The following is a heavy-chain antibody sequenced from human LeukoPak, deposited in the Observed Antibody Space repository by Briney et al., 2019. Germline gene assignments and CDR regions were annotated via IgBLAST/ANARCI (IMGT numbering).Heavy chain of an antibody. CDR1: GASINSGSHY. D-gene: IGHD3-9*01. CDR3: ARAQILLTADY. V-gene: IGHV4-61*02. CDR2: IHTSRNT. J-gene: IGHJ4*02. Sequence: PSQTLSLTCTVSGASINSGSHYWSWIRLPAGKGLEWIGRIHTSRNTNYNPSLKSRVTISVDTSKNQFSLKLSSVTAADTAVYYCARAQILLTADYWGQGTLVTVSS.